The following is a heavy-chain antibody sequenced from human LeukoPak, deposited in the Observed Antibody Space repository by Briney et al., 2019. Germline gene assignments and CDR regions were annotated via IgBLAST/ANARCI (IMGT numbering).Heavy chain of an antibody. CDR2: INGDGSGT. V-gene: IGHV3-74*01. CDR3: AREGGKYDEFDT. CDR1: GFTFSSFW. J-gene: IGHJ5*02. D-gene: IGHD3-3*01. Sequence: AGGSLRLSCAASGFTFSSFWMHWVRQAPGKGLLWVSRINGDGSGTAYADSVKGRFTISRDNAKNTLYLQMNSLRDGDTAVYFCAREGGKYDEFDTWGQGIQVTVSS.